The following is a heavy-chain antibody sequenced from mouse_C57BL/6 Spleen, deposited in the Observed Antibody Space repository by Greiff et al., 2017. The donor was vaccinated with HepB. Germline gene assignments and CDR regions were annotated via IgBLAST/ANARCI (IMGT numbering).Heavy chain of an antibody. CDR3: APNDGSFAY. Sequence: EVMLVESGGGLVKPGGSLKLSCAASGFTFSDYGMHWVRQAPEKGLEWVAYISSGCSTIYYADTVKGRFTISRDNAKNTLFLQLTSLRSEDTAMYYCAPNDGSFAYWGQGTLVTVSA. V-gene: IGHV5-17*01. J-gene: IGHJ3*01. CDR1: GFTFSDYG. D-gene: IGHD2-3*01. CDR2: ISSGCSTI.